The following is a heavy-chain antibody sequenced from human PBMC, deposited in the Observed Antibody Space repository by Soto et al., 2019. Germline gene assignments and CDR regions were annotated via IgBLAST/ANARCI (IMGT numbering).Heavy chain of an antibody. CDR2: IGGGGDDT. Sequence: GGSLRLSCAASGFTFSNYAMSWVRQAPGKGLEWVSGIGGGGDDTYYADSVKGRFIISRDNSKSTLSLRLDGLRAEDTAVYCCAKERMNHSSVWDPCYIWGQRTRFTVSS. CDR3: AKERMNHSSVWDPCYI. D-gene: IGHD2-15*01. V-gene: IGHV3-23*01. J-gene: IGHJ3*02. CDR1: GFTFSNYA.